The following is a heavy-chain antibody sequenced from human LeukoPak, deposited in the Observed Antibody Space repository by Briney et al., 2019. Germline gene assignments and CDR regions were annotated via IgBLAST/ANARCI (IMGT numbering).Heavy chain of an antibody. Sequence: MTSETLSLTCTVSGGSISSSSYYWGWIRQPPGKGLEWIGSIYYSGSTYYNPSLKSRVTISVDTSKNQFSLKLSSVTAADTAVYYCATKNWGANFDYWGQGTLVTVSS. CDR3: ATKNWGANFDY. CDR2: IYYSGST. V-gene: IGHV4-39*07. J-gene: IGHJ4*02. CDR1: GGSISSSSYY. D-gene: IGHD7-27*01.